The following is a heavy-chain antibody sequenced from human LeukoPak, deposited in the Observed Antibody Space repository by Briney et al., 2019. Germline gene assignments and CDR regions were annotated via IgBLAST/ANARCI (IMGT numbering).Heavy chain of an antibody. Sequence: PGGSLRLSCAASGFTVSSNYMSWVRQAPGKGLEWASVIYSGGSTYYADSVKGRFTISRDNSKNTLYLQMNSLRAEDTAVYYCAREYGSGGDAFDIWGQGTMVTVSS. CDR1: GFTVSSNY. CDR3: AREYGSGGDAFDI. J-gene: IGHJ3*02. D-gene: IGHD3-10*01. V-gene: IGHV3-66*01. CDR2: IYSGGST.